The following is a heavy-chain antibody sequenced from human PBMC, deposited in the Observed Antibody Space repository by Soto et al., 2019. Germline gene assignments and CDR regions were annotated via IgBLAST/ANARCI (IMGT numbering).Heavy chain of an antibody. CDR3: AKWKVATSHFDY. Sequence: EVQLLESGGGLVQPGGSLRLSCAASGFTFSSYAMSWVRQAPGKGLEWVSAISGSGGSTYYADSVKGRFTISRDNSKNTLYLQMNSLRAEVTAVYYCAKWKVATSHFDYWGQGTLVTVSS. CDR2: ISGSGGST. CDR1: GFTFSSYA. J-gene: IGHJ4*02. V-gene: IGHV3-23*01. D-gene: IGHD5-12*01.